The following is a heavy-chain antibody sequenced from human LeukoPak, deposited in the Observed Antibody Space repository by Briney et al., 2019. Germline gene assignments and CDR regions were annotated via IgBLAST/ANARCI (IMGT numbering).Heavy chain of an antibody. Sequence: GGSLRLSCAASGFTFSDYYMSWIRQAPGKGLEWVSAISGSGGSTYYADSVKGRFTTSRDNSKNTLYLQMNSLRAEDTAVYYCAKKGYYDGSGYYMYYFDHWGQGTLVTVSS. V-gene: IGHV3-23*01. D-gene: IGHD3-22*01. CDR3: AKKGYYDGSGYYMYYFDH. CDR2: ISGSGGST. J-gene: IGHJ4*02. CDR1: GFTFSDYY.